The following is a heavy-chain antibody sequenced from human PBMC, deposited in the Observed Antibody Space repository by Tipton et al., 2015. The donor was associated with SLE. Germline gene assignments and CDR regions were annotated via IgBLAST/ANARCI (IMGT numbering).Heavy chain of an antibody. V-gene: IGHV3-30*04. Sequence: RSLRLSCAASGFTFSSFALHWVRQAPGKGLEWLAVVSFNSGSEIFYADSVRGRFTISRDNSARTLFLQMNNLSPEDTAVYYCAREGGLLGFDYWGQGSLVTVSS. CDR1: GFTFSSFA. D-gene: IGHD3-16*01. J-gene: IGHJ4*02. CDR3: AREGGLLGFDY. CDR2: VSFNSGSEI.